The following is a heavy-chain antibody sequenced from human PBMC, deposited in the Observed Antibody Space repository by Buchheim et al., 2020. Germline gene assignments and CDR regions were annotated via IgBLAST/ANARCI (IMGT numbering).Heavy chain of an antibody. V-gene: IGHV4-59*01. CDR2: SSNSGCT. CDR3: ARDNYGSLDH. D-gene: IGHD3-10*01. CDR1: GGSISPYA. J-gene: IGHJ5*02. Sequence: QVQLQESGPGLVKPSETLSLTCSVSGGSISPYAWGWIRQPPGKGLEWIGYSSNSGCTNCNPSLESRVTIPVDASHNHFSLTVTSLTAADTAVYFCARDNYGSLDHWGQG.